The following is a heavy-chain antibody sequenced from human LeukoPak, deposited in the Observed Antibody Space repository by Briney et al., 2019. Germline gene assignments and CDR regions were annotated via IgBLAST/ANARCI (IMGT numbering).Heavy chain of an antibody. V-gene: IGHV3-30*04. CDR2: ISYDGNNK. CDR3: AKDAPIAVASGFADY. Sequence: AGGSLRLSCAASGFTFSSFAMHWVRQAPGKGLEWVAVISYDGNNKYYADSVKGRFTISRDNAKNSLYLQMNSLRAEDTAVYYCAKDAPIAVASGFADYWGQGTLVTVSS. J-gene: IGHJ4*02. CDR1: GFTFSSFA. D-gene: IGHD6-19*01.